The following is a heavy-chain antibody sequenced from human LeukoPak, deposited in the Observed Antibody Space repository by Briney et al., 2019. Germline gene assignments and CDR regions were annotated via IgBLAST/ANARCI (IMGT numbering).Heavy chain of an antibody. CDR2: ISSSGSYI. D-gene: IGHD3-9*01. Sequence: GESLRLSCAASGFTFSIYSVNWARHAPGKGLEWVSSISSSGSYIYYAVSVRGRFTIARDNAKNSLYLQMNSLRAEDTAVYYCARDQNDILAFDIWGQGTMVTVSS. V-gene: IGHV3-21*01. J-gene: IGHJ3*02. CDR1: GFTFSIYS. CDR3: ARDQNDILAFDI.